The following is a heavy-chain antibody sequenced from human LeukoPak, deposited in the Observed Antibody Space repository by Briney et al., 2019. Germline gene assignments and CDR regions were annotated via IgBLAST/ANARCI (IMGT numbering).Heavy chain of an antibody. CDR2: IWYDGSNK. D-gene: IGHD2-21*02. J-gene: IGHJ4*02. CDR3: ARDLCGGDCRSLDY. CDR1: GFTFSSYG. V-gene: IGHV3-33*01. Sequence: GGSLRLSCAASGFTFSSYGMHWVRQAPGKGLEWVAVIWYDGSNKYYADSVKGRFTISRDNSKNTLYLQMNSLRAVDTAVYYCARDLCGGDCRSLDYWGQGTLVTVSS.